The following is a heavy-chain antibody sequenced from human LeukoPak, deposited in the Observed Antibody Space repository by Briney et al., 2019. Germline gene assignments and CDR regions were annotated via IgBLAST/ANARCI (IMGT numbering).Heavy chain of an antibody. V-gene: IGHV3-23*01. Sequence: GGSLRLSCGASGFTFSSYAMSWVRQAPGKALEWVSAISGSGGSTYYADSVKGRFTISRDNSKNTLYLQMNSLRAEDTAVYYCAKDATIQLRRFDYWGQGTLVTVSS. CDR2: ISGSGGST. CDR1: GFTFSSYA. CDR3: AKDATIQLRRFDY. D-gene: IGHD5-12*01. J-gene: IGHJ4*02.